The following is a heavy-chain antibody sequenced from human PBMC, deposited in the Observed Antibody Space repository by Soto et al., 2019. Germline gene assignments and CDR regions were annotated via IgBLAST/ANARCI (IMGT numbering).Heavy chain of an antibody. D-gene: IGHD1-26*01. CDR3: VRCSGGYPARNVFDI. Sequence: QVQLVESGGGVVQPGRSLRLSCAASGFIFNNYDIHWVRQAPGTGLEWVTVVSSDGTNQYYTDSVKGRFTIPRDNSKHMVYLQMNSRIPADTAMYYCVRCSGGYPARNVFDIWGHGTVVTVSS. CDR1: GFIFNNYD. CDR2: VSSDGTNQ. V-gene: IGHV3-30-3*01. J-gene: IGHJ3*02.